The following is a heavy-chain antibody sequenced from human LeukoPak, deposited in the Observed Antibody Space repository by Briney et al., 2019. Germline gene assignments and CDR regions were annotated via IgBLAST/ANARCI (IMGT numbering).Heavy chain of an antibody. CDR2: ISSSSSYI. CDR3: ARVKSGSGSSGMDA. CDR1: GFTFSSYA. Sequence: GGSLRLSWVASGFTFSSYAMSWVRQAPGKGLEWVSSISSSSSYIYYADSVKGRLTISRDNAKNSLYLQMNSLRAEDTAVYYCARVKSGSGSSGMDAWGQGTTVTASS. V-gene: IGHV3-21*04. J-gene: IGHJ6*02. D-gene: IGHD3-10*01.